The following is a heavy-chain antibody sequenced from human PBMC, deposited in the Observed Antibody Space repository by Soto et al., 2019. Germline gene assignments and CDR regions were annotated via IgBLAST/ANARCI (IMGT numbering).Heavy chain of an antibody. D-gene: IGHD3-10*01. J-gene: IGHJ3*02. V-gene: IGHV1-69*13. CDR3: ARVSSSYYGPDALDI. Sequence: GASVNVSCKASGGTFSSYAISWVRQAPGQGLEWMGGIIPIFGTANYAQKFQGIVTITADESKSTAYMELSSLRSEDTAVYYCARVSSSYYGPDALDIWAQGTMVPVSS. CDR2: IIPIFGTA. CDR1: GGTFSSYA.